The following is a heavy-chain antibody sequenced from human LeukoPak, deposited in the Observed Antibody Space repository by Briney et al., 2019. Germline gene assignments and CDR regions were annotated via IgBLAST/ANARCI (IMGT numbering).Heavy chain of an antibody. CDR1: GGTFSSYA. CDR2: IIPIVSTT. Sequence: RASVKLSCTASGGTFSSYAISWVRQAPGQGLEWIGKIIPIVSTTNYAHKMQGRVTVTTDESTNSPYMQMNSLRADDTAVYYGARAKSMELGSYYGVLHPFEYWGQGPLVTVSS. J-gene: IGHJ4*02. CDR3: ARAKSMELGSYYGVLHPFEY. V-gene: IGHV1-69*05. D-gene: IGHD1-26*01.